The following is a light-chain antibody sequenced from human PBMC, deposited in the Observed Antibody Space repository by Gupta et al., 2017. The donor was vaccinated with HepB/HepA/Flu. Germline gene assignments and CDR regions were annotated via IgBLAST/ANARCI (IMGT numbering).Light chain of an antibody. Sequence: QAVPTQPPSEPGAPGQRVTISCTGSSSNIGASFDFHWYQHLPGTAPRLLIYGNVNLPSGVPDRFSGSKSGTSASLAITGLQAEDEADYYCQSFDNSLSVLVFGGGTKLTVL. CDR1: SSNIGASFD. V-gene: IGLV1-40*01. J-gene: IGLJ2*01. CDR2: GNV. CDR3: QSFDNSLSVLV.